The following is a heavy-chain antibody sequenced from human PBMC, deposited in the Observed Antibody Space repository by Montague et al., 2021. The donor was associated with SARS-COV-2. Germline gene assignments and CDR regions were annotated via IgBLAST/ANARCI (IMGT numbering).Heavy chain of an antibody. CDR1: GFILSTYD. CDR3: ARAPPYSSASWGYYGMDV. V-gene: IGHV3-13*01. D-gene: IGHD6-6*01. Sequence: SLRLSCAASGFILSTYDMYWVRQATGKGLEWVSAIGTCGDTYYPGSVKGRFTMSRENAENSWYLQMTSLRAGDTAVYYCARAPPYSSASWGYYGMDVWGQGTTVTVSS. CDR2: IGTCGDT. J-gene: IGHJ6*02.